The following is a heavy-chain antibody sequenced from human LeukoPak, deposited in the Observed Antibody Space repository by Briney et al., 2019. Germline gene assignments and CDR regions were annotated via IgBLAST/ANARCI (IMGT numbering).Heavy chain of an antibody. CDR3: VRDTHYGFNI. CDR1: GFTFTRYW. Sequence: PGGSLRLSCAASGFTFTRYWMHWVRQAPGKGLEWVSNIRSDNSDENYADSVKGRFTISRDNAKNSLYLQINSLRGEDTAVYYCVRDTHYGFNIWGQGTMVTVS. CDR2: IRSDNSDE. V-gene: IGHV3-48*01. J-gene: IGHJ3*02.